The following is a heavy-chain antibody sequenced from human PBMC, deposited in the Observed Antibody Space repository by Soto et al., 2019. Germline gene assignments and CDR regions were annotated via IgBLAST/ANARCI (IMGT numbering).Heavy chain of an antibody. CDR3: ALRSMAVVPEY. CDR1: GDSISSYY. Sequence: QVQLQESGPGLVKPSETLSLTCAVSGDSISSYYCMWIRQPPGKGLESIGYLYYGRSANYNPSLKSSVNLSVDTSTNQCSRTLSSMTAADTAVYYCALRSMAVVPEYWGQGTLVTVSS. CDR2: LYYGRSA. V-gene: IGHV4-59*01. J-gene: IGHJ4*02. D-gene: IGHD3-22*01.